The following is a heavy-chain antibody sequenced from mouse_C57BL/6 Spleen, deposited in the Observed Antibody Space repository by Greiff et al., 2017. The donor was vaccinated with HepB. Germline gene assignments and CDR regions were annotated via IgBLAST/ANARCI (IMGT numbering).Heavy chain of an antibody. CDR1: GYTFTDHT. Sequence: VKLMESDAELVKPGASVKISCKVSGYTFTDHTIHWMKQRPEQGLEWIGYIYPRDGSTKYNEKFKGKATLTADKSSSTAYMQLNSLTSEDSAVYFCARPRDYDGYYAMDYWGQGTSVTVSS. V-gene: IGHV1-78*01. CDR2: IYPRDGST. J-gene: IGHJ4*01. CDR3: ARPRDYDGYYAMDY. D-gene: IGHD2-4*01.